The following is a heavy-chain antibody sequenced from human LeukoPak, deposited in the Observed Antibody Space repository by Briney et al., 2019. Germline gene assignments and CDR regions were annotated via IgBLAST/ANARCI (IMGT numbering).Heavy chain of an antibody. CDR3: AKAAVTARAYYYYIDV. CDR2: ISGSGGST. CDR1: GFTFSSYA. J-gene: IGHJ6*03. V-gene: IGHV3-23*01. D-gene: IGHD2-21*02. Sequence: PGGSLTLSCAASGFTFSSYAMSWVRQAPGKGLEWVSAISGSGGSTYYADSVKGRFTISRDNSKNTLYLQMNSLRAEDTAVYYCAKAAVTARAYYYYIDVWGKGTTVTISS.